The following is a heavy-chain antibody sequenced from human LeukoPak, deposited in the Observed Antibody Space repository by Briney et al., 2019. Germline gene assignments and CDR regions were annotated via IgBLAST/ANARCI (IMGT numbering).Heavy chain of an antibody. J-gene: IGHJ4*02. CDR1: GFTFSNYA. CDR3: ARRSYDTSGYYSLDY. V-gene: IGHV3-23*01. D-gene: IGHD3-22*01. Sequence: GGSLRLSCAASGFTFSNYAMSWVRQAPGKGLEWVSIISESGGSTNYADSVKGRFTISRDNSKNTLFLQMNSLRAEDTAVYYCARRSYDTSGYYSLDYWGQGTLVTVSS. CDR2: ISESGGST.